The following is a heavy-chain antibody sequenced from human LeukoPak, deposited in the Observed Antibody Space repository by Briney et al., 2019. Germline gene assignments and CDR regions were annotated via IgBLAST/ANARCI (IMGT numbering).Heavy chain of an antibody. V-gene: IGHV3-9*01. Sequence: PGGSLRLSCAASGFTFDDYAMHWVRQAPGKGLEWVSGISWNSGSIGYADSVKGRFTISRDNSKNTLYLQMNSLRVEDTAMYYCARGGRSSRDAPNDFWGQGTLVTVSS. J-gene: IGHJ4*02. D-gene: IGHD6-13*01. CDR1: GFTFDDYA. CDR2: ISWNSGSI. CDR3: ARGGRSSRDAPNDF.